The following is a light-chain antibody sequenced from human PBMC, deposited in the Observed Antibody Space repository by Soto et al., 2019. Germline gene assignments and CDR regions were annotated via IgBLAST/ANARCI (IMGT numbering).Light chain of an antibody. CDR3: SSYTTSSNYV. Sequence: QSALTQPASVSGSPGQSITISCTGTSSDVGSYNFVSWYQQLPGKAPKLMIYEVSNRPSGVSNRFSGSKSGNTASLTISGLQAEDEADYYCSSYTTSSNYVFGTGTKV. V-gene: IGLV2-14*01. CDR1: SSDVGSYNF. J-gene: IGLJ1*01. CDR2: EVS.